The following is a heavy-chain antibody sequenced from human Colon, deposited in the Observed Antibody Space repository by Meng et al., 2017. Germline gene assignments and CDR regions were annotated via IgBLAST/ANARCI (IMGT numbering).Heavy chain of an antibody. CDR2: IYYSGST. V-gene: IGHV4-30-4*01. J-gene: IGHJ4*02. D-gene: IGHD6-19*01. Sequence: QVQLQDSGPGLVQPSQTLSLPCTVSGGSISSGDYYWSWIRQPPGKGLEWIGYIYYSGSTYSNASLKSRVTISIDRSKNQFSLKLSSVTAADTAVYYCAKIHLGDSGLDYWGQGTLVTVSS. CDR1: GGSISSGDYY. CDR3: AKIHLGDSGLDY.